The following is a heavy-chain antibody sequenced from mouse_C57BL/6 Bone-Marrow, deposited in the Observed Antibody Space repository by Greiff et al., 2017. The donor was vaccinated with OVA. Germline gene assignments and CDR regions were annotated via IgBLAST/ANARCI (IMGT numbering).Heavy chain of an antibody. V-gene: IGHV5-16*01. J-gene: IGHJ1*03. CDR1: GFTFSDYY. CDR3: ARDLWYFDV. CDR2: INYDGSST. Sequence: EVKLMESEGGLVQPGSSMKLSCTASGFTFSDYYMAWVRQVPEKGLEWVANINYDGSSTYYLDSLKSRFIISGDNAKNILYLQMSSLKSEDTATYYCARDLWYFDVWGTGTTVTVSS.